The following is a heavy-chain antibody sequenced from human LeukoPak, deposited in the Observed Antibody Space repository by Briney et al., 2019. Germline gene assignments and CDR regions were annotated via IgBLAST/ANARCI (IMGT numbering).Heavy chain of an antibody. V-gene: IGHV3-23*01. CDR1: GFTFSSYA. CDR2: ISGSGGST. J-gene: IGHJ5*02. CDR3: AKGETYYYDSGNWFDP. Sequence: GGSLRLYCAASGFTFSSYAMSWVRQAPGKGLEWVSAISGSGGSTYYADSVKGRFTISRDNSKNTLYLQMNSLRAEDTAVYYCAKGETYYYDSGNWFDPWGQGTLVTVSS. D-gene: IGHD3-22*01.